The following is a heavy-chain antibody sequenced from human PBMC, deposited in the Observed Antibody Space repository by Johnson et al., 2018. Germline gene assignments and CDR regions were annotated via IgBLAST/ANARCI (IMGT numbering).Heavy chain of an antibody. CDR2: ISSDGSNK. J-gene: IGHJ3*02. CDR3: AREYFLGDCYGDAFEI. Sequence: QVQLVQSGGGVVQPGRSLRLSCAASGFTFSSYGMHWVRQAPGKGLEWVAVISSDGSNKYYADSVKGRFTISRDNSKNTLYLKMNSLRAEDTAVYYCAREYFLGDCYGDAFEIWGQGTMVTVSS. CDR1: GFTFSSYG. D-gene: IGHD2-21*02. V-gene: IGHV3-30*03.